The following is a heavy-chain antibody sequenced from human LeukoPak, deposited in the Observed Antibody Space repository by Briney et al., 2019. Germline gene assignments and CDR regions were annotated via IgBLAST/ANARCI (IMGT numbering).Heavy chain of an antibody. V-gene: IGHV3-30*02. CDR2: IRYDGSNK. J-gene: IGHJ4*02. CDR1: GFTFSSYG. Sequence: PGGSLRLSCAASGFTFSSYGMHWVRQAPGKGLEWVAFIRYDGSNKYYADSVKGRFTISRDNSKNTLYLQMNSLRAEDTAVYYCARESRGGSYYGNYFDYWGQGTLVTVSS. CDR3: ARESRGGSYYGNYFDY. D-gene: IGHD1-26*01.